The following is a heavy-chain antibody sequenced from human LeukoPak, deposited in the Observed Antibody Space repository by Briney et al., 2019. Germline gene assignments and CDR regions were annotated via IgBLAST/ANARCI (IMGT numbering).Heavy chain of an antibody. CDR2: INHSGST. CDR3: ARDVLRYFDPGRRVYYFDY. Sequence: SETPSLTCAVYGGSFSGYYWSWIRQPPGKGLEWIGEINHSGSTNYNPSLKSRVTISVDTSKNQFSLKLSSVTAADTAVYYCARDVLRYFDPGRRVYYFDYWGQGTLVTVSS. D-gene: IGHD3-9*01. J-gene: IGHJ4*02. CDR1: GGSFSGYY. V-gene: IGHV4-34*01.